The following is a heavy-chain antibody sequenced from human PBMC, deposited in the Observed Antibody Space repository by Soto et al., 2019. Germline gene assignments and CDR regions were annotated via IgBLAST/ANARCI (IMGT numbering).Heavy chain of an antibody. D-gene: IGHD6-13*01. Sequence: ASVKVSCKASGYTFTSYGISWVRQAPGQGLEWMGWISAYNGNTNYAQKLQGRVTMTTDTSTSTAYMELRSLRSDDTAVYYCATPIAAAEKTHEAFDSWGQGTRVTVAS. CDR2: ISAYNGNT. CDR1: GYTFTSYG. CDR3: ATPIAAAEKTHEAFDS. V-gene: IGHV1-18*01. J-gene: IGHJ3*02.